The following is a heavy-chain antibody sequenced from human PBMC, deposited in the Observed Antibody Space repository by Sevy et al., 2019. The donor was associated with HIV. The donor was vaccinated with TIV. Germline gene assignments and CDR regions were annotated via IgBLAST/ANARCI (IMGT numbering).Heavy chain of an antibody. CDR2: IYYSGST. J-gene: IGHJ3*02. V-gene: IGHV4-59*01. D-gene: IGHD3-22*01. Sequence: SETLSLTCTVSGGSINSYYWSWIRQPPGKGLEWIGYIYYSGSTTYNPSLKSRVIISVDTSTNQFSRKLNSVTAADTAVYYCARVWKMYYYDSSGYSFDMWGQGTMVTVSS. CDR3: ARVWKMYYYDSSGYSFDM. CDR1: GGSINSYY.